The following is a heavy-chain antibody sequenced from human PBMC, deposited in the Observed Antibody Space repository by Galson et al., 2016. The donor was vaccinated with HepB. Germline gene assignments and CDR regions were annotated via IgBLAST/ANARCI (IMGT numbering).Heavy chain of an antibody. CDR1: GFTFSSYS. Sequence: SLRLSCAASGFTFSSYSMSWVRQAPGKGLEWVSYISSSSSTIYYADSVKGRFTISRDNAKNSLYLQMNSRIAEDTAAYYCARVRSVGAFDFWGQGTMATVS. CDR3: ARVRSVGAFDF. CDR2: ISSSSSTI. J-gene: IGHJ3*01. V-gene: IGHV3-48*04.